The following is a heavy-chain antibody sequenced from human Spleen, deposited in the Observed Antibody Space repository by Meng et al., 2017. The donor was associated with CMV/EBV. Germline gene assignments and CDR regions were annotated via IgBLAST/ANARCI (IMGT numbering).Heavy chain of an antibody. D-gene: IGHD5-24*01. CDR1: GFTFDNYV. J-gene: IGHJ6*02. CDR2: ITSVSTYT. Sequence: GESLKISCAASGFTFDNYVMNWVRQAPGKGLEWVSSITSVSTYTYYADSLKGRFTISRDNAKNSLYLQMSSLRAEDTAVYSCARSIRRGDYMPASYYCAMDVWGQGTTVTVSS. V-gene: IGHV3-21*01. CDR3: ARSIRRGDYMPASYYCAMDV.